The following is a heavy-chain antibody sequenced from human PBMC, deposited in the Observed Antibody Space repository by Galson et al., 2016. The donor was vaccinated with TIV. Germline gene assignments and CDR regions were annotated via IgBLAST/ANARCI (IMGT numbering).Heavy chain of an antibody. CDR2: VYYDGTT. V-gene: IGHV4-39*01. Sequence: ETLSLTCTVSGGSVSSSTYFWAWVRQPPGEGLEWIGTVYYDGTTYTNPSLKSPVTLSVDSSKNQISLKLSSVTAADAAIYFCARHGPWSFYFDFWGQGTLVTVSS. CDR1: GGSVSSSTYF. D-gene: IGHD3-16*02. J-gene: IGHJ4*02. CDR3: ARHGPWSFYFDF.